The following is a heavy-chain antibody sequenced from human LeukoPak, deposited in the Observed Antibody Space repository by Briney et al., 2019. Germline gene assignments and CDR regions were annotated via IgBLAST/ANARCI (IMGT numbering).Heavy chain of an antibody. V-gene: IGHV4-4*07. Sequence: PSETLSLTCSVSGVAISDYFWSWIRQPAGRDLEWIGRISTTGSTYFNPSLQSRVRMSVDSSKTHFSLRLSSVTAADTAVYYCATYRWDIAVAESYAFDIWGQGTMVTVSS. J-gene: IGHJ3*02. CDR1: GVAISDYF. CDR3: ATYRWDIAVAESYAFDI. D-gene: IGHD6-19*01. CDR2: ISTTGST.